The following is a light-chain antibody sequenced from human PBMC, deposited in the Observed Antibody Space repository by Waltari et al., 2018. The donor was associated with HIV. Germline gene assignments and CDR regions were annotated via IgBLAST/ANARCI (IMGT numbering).Light chain of an antibody. J-gene: IGLJ2*01. Sequence: QSVVTQPPSTSGTPGQRVTISCSGSSSTIGSRTLNWYQHLPGTAPKLVIYADDQRPSGVPDRFSASRSGTSGSLAISGLQSADEADYYCAIWDASLSGVVFGGGTRLTVL. CDR2: ADD. CDR1: SSTIGSRT. V-gene: IGLV1-44*01. CDR3: AIWDASLSGVV.